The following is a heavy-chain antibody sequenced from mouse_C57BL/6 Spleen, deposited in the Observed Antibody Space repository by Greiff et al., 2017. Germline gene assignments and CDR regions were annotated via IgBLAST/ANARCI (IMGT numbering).Heavy chain of an antibody. V-gene: IGHV1-26*01. CDR1: GYTFTDYY. J-gene: IGHJ2*01. Sequence: VQLQQSGPELVKPGASVKLSCKASGYTFTDYYLNWVKQSHGKSLEWIGDINPNNGGTRYNQKFKGKATVTVDKSSSTAYRELRSLTSEDSAVYYCARTGRDYWGQGTTLTVSA. CDR2: INPNNGGT. CDR3: ARTGRDY.